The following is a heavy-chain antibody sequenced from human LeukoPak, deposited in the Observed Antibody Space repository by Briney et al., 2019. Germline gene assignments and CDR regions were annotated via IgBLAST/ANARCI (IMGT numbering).Heavy chain of an antibody. CDR2: IYYSGST. J-gene: IGHJ4*02. V-gene: IGHV4-59*01. Sequence: KPSETLSLTCTVSGGSISSYYWSWIRQPPGEGLEWIGYIYYSGSTNYNPSLKSRVTISVDTSKNQFSLKLSSVTAADTAVYYCARETYYYDSSGYYLYYFDYWGQGTLVTVSS. CDR3: ARETYYYDSSGYYLYYFDY. CDR1: GGSISSYY. D-gene: IGHD3-22*01.